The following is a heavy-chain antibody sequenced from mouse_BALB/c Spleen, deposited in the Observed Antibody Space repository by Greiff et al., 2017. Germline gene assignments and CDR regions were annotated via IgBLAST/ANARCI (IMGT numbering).Heavy chain of an antibody. CDR1: GYTFTSYW. J-gene: IGHJ2*01. CDR2: INPSNGRT. D-gene: IGHD3-2*01. Sequence: QVQLKQPGAELVKPGASVKLSCKASGYTFTSYWMHWVKQRPGQGLEWIGEINPSNGRTNYNEKFKSKATLTVDKSSSTAYMQLSSLTSEDTAVYYCNAWTARATRFDYWGQGTTLTVSS. CDR3: NAWTARATRFDY. V-gene: IGHV1S81*02.